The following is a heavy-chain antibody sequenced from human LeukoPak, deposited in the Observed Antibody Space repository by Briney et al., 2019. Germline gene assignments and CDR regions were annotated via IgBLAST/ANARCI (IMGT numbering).Heavy chain of an antibody. V-gene: IGHV3-30*18. CDR1: GFTFSSYG. D-gene: IGHD6-13*01. J-gene: IGHJ4*02. CDR3: AKDDSSSWTPFDY. CDR2: ISYDGSNK. Sequence: GGSLRLSCAASGFTFSSYGMHWVRQAPGKGLEWVAVISYDGSNKYYADSVKGRLTISRDNSKNTLYLQMNSLRAEDTAVYYCAKDDSSSWTPFDYWGQGTLVTVSS.